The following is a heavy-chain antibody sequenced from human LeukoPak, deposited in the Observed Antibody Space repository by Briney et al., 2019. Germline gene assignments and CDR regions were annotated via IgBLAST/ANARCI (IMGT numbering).Heavy chain of an antibody. V-gene: IGHV1-2*02. CDR2: INPNSGGT. D-gene: IGHD6-13*01. CDR1: GYTFTGYY. J-gene: IGHJ4*02. CDR3: AVDSSSWYIY. Sequence: VASVKVSCKASGYTFTGYYMHWVRQAPGQGLEWMGWINPNSGGTNYAQKFQGRVTMTRDTSISTAYMELSRLRPDDTAVYYCAVDSSSWYIYWGQGTLVTVSS.